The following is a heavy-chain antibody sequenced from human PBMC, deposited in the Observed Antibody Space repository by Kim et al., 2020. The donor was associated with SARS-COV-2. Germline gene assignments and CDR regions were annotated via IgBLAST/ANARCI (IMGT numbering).Heavy chain of an antibody. CDR2: IYYSGST. CDR1: GGSISSGGYY. Sequence: SETLSLTCTVSGGSISSGGYYWSWIRQHPGKGLEWIGYIYYSGSTYYNPSLKSRVTISVDTSKNQFSLKLSSVTAADTAVYYCARVRERGYSGYVFSPFDYWGQGTLVTVSS. D-gene: IGHD5-12*01. CDR3: ARVRERGYSGYVFSPFDY. J-gene: IGHJ4*02. V-gene: IGHV4-31*03.